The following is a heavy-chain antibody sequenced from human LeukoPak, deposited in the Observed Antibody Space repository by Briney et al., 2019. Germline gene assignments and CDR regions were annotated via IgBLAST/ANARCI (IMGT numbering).Heavy chain of an antibody. CDR2: ISGSGSTI. V-gene: IGHV3-48*01. J-gene: IGHJ4*02. CDR1: GFTFSSYS. D-gene: IGHD3-22*01. Sequence: GGSLRLSCAASGFTFSSYSMNWVRQAPGKGLEWVSYISGSGSTIYYAGSLRGRFTISRDNAEKSLYLQMNSLRAEDTAVYYCARAALGGYYDSSGYDYWGQGTLVTVSS. CDR3: ARAALGGYYDSSGYDY.